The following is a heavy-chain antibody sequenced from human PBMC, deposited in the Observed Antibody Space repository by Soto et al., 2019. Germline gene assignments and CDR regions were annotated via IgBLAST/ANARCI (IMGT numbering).Heavy chain of an antibody. Sequence: PSETLSLTCAVSGGSISSGGYSWSWIRQPPGKGLEWIGYIYHSGSTYYNPSLKSRVTISVDRSKNQFSLKLSSVTAADTAVYYCARGPILLWFGELLYNWFDPWGQGTLVTVSS. CDR1: GGSISSGGYS. J-gene: IGHJ5*02. CDR2: IYHSGST. V-gene: IGHV4-30-2*01. CDR3: ARGPILLWFGELLYNWFDP. D-gene: IGHD3-10*01.